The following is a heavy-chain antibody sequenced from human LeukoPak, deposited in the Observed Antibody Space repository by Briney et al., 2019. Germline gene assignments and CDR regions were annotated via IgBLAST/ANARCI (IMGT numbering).Heavy chain of an antibody. CDR3: ARERGILRGDAFDI. Sequence: PSETLSLTCTVSGGSVSSDSYYWSWIRQPPGKGLEGIGYIYHSGSTNYIPSLKGRVTISVDTSKNQFSLRLSSVTAADTAVYYCARERGILRGDAFDIWGQGTIVTVSS. V-gene: IGHV4-61*01. CDR2: IYHSGST. CDR1: GGSVSSDSYY. D-gene: IGHD1-26*01. J-gene: IGHJ3*02.